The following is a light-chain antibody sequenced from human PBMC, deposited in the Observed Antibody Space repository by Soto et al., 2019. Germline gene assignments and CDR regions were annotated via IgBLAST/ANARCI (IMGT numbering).Light chain of an antibody. CDR3: QQYGANSPWT. J-gene: IGKJ1*01. CDR1: QNINDW. V-gene: IGKV1-5*03. CDR2: KAS. Sequence: DIQVTQSPSTLSASVGDRVTINCRASQNINDWLAWYQQKSGKAPKVLIYKASSLESGVPSRFSGSGSGTEFTLNISSLQTEDFATYYCQQYGANSPWTFGQGTKVEIK.